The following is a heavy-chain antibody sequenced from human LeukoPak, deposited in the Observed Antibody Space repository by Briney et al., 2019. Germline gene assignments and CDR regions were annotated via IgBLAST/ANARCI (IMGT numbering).Heavy chain of an antibody. CDR1: GFTFSSYA. Sequence: NPGGSLRLSCAASGFTFSSYAMSWVRQAPGKGLEWVSAISGSGGSTYYADSVKGRFTISRDNSKNTLYLQMNSLRAEDTAVYYCAKGPRITIFGVVIQNAYYFDYWGQGTLVTVSS. D-gene: IGHD3-3*01. V-gene: IGHV3-23*01. CDR2: ISGSGGST. CDR3: AKGPRITIFGVVIQNAYYFDY. J-gene: IGHJ4*02.